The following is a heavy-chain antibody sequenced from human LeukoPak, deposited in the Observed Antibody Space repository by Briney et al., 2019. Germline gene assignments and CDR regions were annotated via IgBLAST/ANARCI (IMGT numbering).Heavy chain of an antibody. Sequence: GGSLRLSCAASGFTFSTYQMNWVRQAPGRGLERVSYISGSGSTIYYADSVKGRFTISRDNAKNSLYLQMNSLSAEDTAVYYCAVITHGYWGQRTLATVSS. D-gene: IGHD2-21*01. V-gene: IGHV3-48*03. CDR2: ISGSGSTI. CDR1: GFTFSTYQ. CDR3: AVITHGY. J-gene: IGHJ4*02.